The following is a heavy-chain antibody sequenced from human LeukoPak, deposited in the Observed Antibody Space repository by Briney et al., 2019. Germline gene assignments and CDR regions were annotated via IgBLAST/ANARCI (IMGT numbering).Heavy chain of an antibody. CDR3: ARSRGEMGSCDI. D-gene: IGHD3-16*01. CDR2: IYYSGST. Sequence: SETLSLTCTVSGGSISSGDYYWSWIRQPPGKGLEWIGYIYYSGSTYYNPSLKSRVTLSVDTSKNQFSLKLSSVTAADTAMYYCARSRGEMGSCDIWGQGTLVTVSS. CDR1: GGSISSGDYY. J-gene: IGHJ4*02. V-gene: IGHV4-30-4*01.